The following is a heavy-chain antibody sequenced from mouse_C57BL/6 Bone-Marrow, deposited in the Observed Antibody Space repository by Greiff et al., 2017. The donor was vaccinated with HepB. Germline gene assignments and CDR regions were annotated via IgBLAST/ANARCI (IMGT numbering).Heavy chain of an antibody. CDR3: ARLDDYDAWFAY. J-gene: IGHJ3*01. CDR2: IYPGSGST. D-gene: IGHD2-4*01. CDR1: GYTFTSYW. Sequence: QVQLQQPGAELVKPGASVKMSCKASGYTFTSYWITWVKQRPGQGLEWIGDIYPGSGSTNYNEKFKSKATLTVDTSSSTAYMQLISLTSEDSAVYYCARLDDYDAWFAYWGQGTLVTVSA. V-gene: IGHV1-55*01.